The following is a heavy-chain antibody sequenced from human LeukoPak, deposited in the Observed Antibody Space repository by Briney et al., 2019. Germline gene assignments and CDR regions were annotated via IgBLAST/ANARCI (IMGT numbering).Heavy chain of an antibody. V-gene: IGHV1-18*01. CDR2: ISAYNGNT. Sequence: ASVKVSCKASGYTFTSYGISWVRQAPGQGLEWMGWISAYNGNTNYAQKLQGRVTMTTDTSTSTAYMELRSLRPDDTAVYYCARDLWGSGAGGFDYWGQGTLVTVSS. CDR1: GYTFTSYG. CDR3: ARDLWGSGAGGFDY. J-gene: IGHJ4*02. D-gene: IGHD6-19*01.